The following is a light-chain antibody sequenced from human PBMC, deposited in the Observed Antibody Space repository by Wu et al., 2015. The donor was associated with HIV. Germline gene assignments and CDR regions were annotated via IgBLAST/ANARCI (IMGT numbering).Light chain of an antibody. CDR3: QQTFSYPRT. J-gene: IGKJ1*01. V-gene: IGKV1-39*01. CDR1: QSFSRH. Sequence: DIQMTQSPSSLSASVGDRVTISCRASQSFSRHLAWYQQKPGEAPNLLIYATSTLQRGVPSRFSGSGSATDFTLTISSLQPEDFGTFFCQQTFSYPRTFGLGTKVEIK. CDR2: ATS.